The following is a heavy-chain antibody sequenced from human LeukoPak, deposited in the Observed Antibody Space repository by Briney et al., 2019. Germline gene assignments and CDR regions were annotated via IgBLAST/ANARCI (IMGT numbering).Heavy chain of an antibody. CDR2: ISYDGSDK. V-gene: IGHV3-30*18. CDR3: AKDQWVTMVRGVILAFDI. Sequence: PGRSLRLSCVASGFTFSSYGMHWVRQAPGKGLEWVAVISYDGSDKYYADSVKGRFTISRDNSKNTLYLQMNRLRAEDTAVYYCAKDQWVTMVRGVILAFDIWGQGTMVTVSS. J-gene: IGHJ3*02. D-gene: IGHD3-10*01. CDR1: GFTFSSYG.